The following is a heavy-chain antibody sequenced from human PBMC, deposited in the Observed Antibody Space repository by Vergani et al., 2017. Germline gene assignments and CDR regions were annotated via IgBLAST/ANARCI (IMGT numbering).Heavy chain of an antibody. CDR3: ARYLSSGWSHDYYYYMDV. V-gene: IGHV1-3*01. CDR1: GYTFTSYA. Sequence: QVPLVQSGAEVKKPGASVKVSCTASGYTFTSYAMHWVRQAPGQRLEWMGWTNDGNGNTNYAQKLQGRVTMTTDTSTSTAYMELRSLRSDDTAVYYCARYLSSGWSHDYYYYMDVWGKGTTVTVSS. J-gene: IGHJ6*03. CDR2: TNDGNGNT. D-gene: IGHD6-19*01.